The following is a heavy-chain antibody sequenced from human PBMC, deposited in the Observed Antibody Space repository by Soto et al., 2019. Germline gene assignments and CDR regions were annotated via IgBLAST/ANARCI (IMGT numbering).Heavy chain of an antibody. Sequence: QVQLVESGGGVVQPGRSLRLSCAASGFTFSSYGMHWVRQAPGKGLEWVAVIWYDGSNKYYADSVKGRFTISRDNSKNTLYLQMNSLRAEDMAVYYCAREIPVSIVAGLDYWGQGTLVTVSS. CDR1: GFTFSSYG. CDR2: IWYDGSNK. V-gene: IGHV3-33*01. D-gene: IGHD5-12*01. J-gene: IGHJ4*02. CDR3: AREIPVSIVAGLDY.